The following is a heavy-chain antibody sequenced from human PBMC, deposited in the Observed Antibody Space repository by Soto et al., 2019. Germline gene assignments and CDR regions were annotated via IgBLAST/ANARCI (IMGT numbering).Heavy chain of an antibody. CDR2: IYSGGST. D-gene: IGHD6-13*01. J-gene: IGHJ6*02. V-gene: IGHV3-53*04. CDR1: GFTVSSNY. CDR3: AREGAAAGTPQEGYYYGMDV. Sequence: GGSLRLSCAASGFTVSSNYMSWVRQAPGKGLEWVSVIYSGGSTYYADSVKGRFTISRHNSKNTLYLQMNSLRAEDTAVYYCAREGAAAGTPQEGYYYGMDVWGQGTTVTVS.